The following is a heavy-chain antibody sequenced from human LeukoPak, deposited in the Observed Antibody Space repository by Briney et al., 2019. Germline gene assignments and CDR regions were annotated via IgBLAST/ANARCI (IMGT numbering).Heavy chain of an antibody. D-gene: IGHD6-13*01. CDR2: ISAHNGNT. V-gene: IGHV1-18*01. J-gene: IGHJ4*02. CDR3: ARLPSAAGTLDY. CDR1: GYTFTSYG. Sequence: ASVKVSCKASGYTFTSYGISWVRQAPGQGLEWMGWISAHNGNTNYAQKLQGRVTMTTDTSTSTAYMELRSLRSDDTAVYYCARLPSAAGTLDYWGQGTLVTVSS.